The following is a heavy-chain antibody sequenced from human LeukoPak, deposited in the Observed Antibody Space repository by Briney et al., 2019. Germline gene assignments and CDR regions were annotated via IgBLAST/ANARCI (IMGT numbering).Heavy chain of an antibody. CDR3: ARARLPNAYFDY. J-gene: IGHJ4*02. CDR2: ISSYDGST. CDR1: GYTFTSCG. D-gene: IGHD2-21*01. Sequence: ASVKVSCKASGYTFTSCGISWVRQAPGEGLEWMGWISSYDGSTNYAQKFQDRVTVTTDTSTSTVYMELRSLRSDDTAVYYCARARLPNAYFDYWGQGTLVTVSS. V-gene: IGHV1-18*01.